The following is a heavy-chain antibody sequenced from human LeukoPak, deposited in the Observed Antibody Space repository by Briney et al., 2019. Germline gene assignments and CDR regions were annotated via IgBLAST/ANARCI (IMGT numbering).Heavy chain of an antibody. D-gene: IGHD2-15*01. Sequence: ASVKVSCKASGGTFSSYAISWVRQAPGQGLEWMGGIIPIFGTANYAQKFQGRVTITADESTSTAYMELSSLRSEDTAVYYCARDVYCSGGSCYYYYGMDAWGQGTTVTVSS. CDR3: ARDVYCSGGSCYYYYGMDA. CDR2: IIPIFGTA. V-gene: IGHV1-69*13. J-gene: IGHJ6*02. CDR1: GGTFSSYA.